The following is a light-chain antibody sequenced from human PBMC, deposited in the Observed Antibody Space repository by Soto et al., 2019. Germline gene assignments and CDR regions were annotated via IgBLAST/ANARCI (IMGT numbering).Light chain of an antibody. CDR3: CSYAGRSTLV. CDR2: EGS. CDR1: SSDVGSYNL. V-gene: IGLV2-23*01. J-gene: IGLJ3*02. Sequence: QSVLTQPASVSGSPGQSITISCTGSSSDVGSYNLVSWHQQYPGKAPKLMIYEGSKRPSGVSNRFSGSTSGNTASLTISGLQAEDEADYYCCSYAGRSTLVFGGGTKLTVL.